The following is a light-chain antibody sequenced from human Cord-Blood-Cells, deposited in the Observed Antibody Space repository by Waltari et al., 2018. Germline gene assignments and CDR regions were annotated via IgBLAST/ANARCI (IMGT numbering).Light chain of an antibody. CDR2: DAS. CDR3: QQYVNLPFT. J-gene: IGKJ3*01. V-gene: IGKV1-33*01. Sequence: DIKMTQSPSSLSASVGDRVTITCQASPDISNYLNWYQQKPGKAPKLLIHDASNLETGVPSSVSGNGSGTDFTFAISCLQHEDIATDYCQQYVNLPFTLGPGTKVDSK. CDR1: PDISNY.